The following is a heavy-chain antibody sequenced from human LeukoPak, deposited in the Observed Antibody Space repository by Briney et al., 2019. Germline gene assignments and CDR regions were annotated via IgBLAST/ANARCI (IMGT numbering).Heavy chain of an antibody. Sequence: GTPRLSCAASGFTFSSYGMSWVRQAPGKGLEWVSSISSTGGTTYYADSVKGRFTISRDNSKNTLYLQMNSLRAEDTAVYYCARGLPTSSLNWFDPWGQGTLVTVSS. CDR2: ISSTGGTT. J-gene: IGHJ5*02. CDR3: ARGLPTSSLNWFDP. V-gene: IGHV3-23*01. CDR1: GFTFSSYG.